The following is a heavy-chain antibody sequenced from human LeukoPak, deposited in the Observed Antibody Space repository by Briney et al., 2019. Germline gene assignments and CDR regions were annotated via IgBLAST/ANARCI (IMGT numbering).Heavy chain of an antibody. D-gene: IGHD6-19*01. CDR3: ARFFGYSSGWYDY. Sequence: AAVKVSCKASGYTFTGYYMHWVRQAPVQGLEWMGWINPNSGGTNYAQKFQGRVTMTRDTSISTAYMELSRLRSDDTAVYYCARFFGYSSGWYDYWGQGTLVTVSS. CDR1: GYTFTGYY. V-gene: IGHV1-2*02. CDR2: INPNSGGT. J-gene: IGHJ4*02.